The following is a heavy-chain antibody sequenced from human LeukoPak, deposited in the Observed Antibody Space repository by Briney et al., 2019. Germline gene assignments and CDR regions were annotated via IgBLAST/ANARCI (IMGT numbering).Heavy chain of an antibody. V-gene: IGHV3-30-3*01. CDR3: AKVPLSSSGWDREYYFDY. Sequence: GGSLRLSCAASGFTFSSYAMHWVRQAPGKGLEWVAVISYDGSNKYYADSVKGRFTISRDNSKNTLYLQMNSLRAEDTAVYYCAKVPLSSSGWDREYYFDYWGQGTLVTVSS. CDR2: ISYDGSNK. D-gene: IGHD6-19*01. J-gene: IGHJ4*02. CDR1: GFTFSSYA.